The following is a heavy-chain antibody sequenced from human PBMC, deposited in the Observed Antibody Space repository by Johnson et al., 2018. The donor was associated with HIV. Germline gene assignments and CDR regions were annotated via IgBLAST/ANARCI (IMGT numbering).Heavy chain of an antibody. J-gene: IGHJ3*02. CDR1: GFTFSSYW. CDR2: IKQDGSEK. D-gene: IGHD6-13*01. V-gene: IGHV3-7*01. Sequence: VQLVESGGGVVQPGGSLRLSCAASGFTFSSYWMSWVRQAPGKGLEWVANIKQDGSEKYYVDSVKGRFTISRDNAKNSLYLQMNSLRAEDTAVYYCARDPPRVAAASRSDAFDIWGQGTVVTVSS. CDR3: ARDPPRVAAASRSDAFDI.